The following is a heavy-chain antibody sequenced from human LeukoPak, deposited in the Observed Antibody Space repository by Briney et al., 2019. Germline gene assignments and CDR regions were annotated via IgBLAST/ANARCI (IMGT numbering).Heavy chain of an antibody. Sequence: GASVKVSCKASGGSLSNYALIWVRQAPGQGLEWMGRIIPILEIVNYAQKFKGRVTITADKSATIAYMELSGLRSEDTAVYYCARFYRYNYDYESSDFRDLDYWGQGTLVTVSS. V-gene: IGHV1-69*04. J-gene: IGHJ4*02. CDR2: IIPILEIV. CDR3: ARFYRYNYDYESSDFRDLDY. D-gene: IGHD3-22*01. CDR1: GGSLSNYA.